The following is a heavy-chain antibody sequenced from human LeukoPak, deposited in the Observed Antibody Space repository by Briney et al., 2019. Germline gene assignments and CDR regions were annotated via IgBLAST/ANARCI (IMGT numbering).Heavy chain of an antibody. Sequence: SETLSLTCTVSGGSISSYYWSWIRQPAGKGLEWIGRIYTSGSTNYNPSLKSRVTMSVDTSKNQISLKVNSVTAADTAVYYCARESYSSSYLFDFWGQGTLVTVSA. D-gene: IGHD6-6*01. J-gene: IGHJ4*02. CDR3: ARESYSSSYLFDF. CDR1: GGSISSYY. V-gene: IGHV4-4*07. CDR2: IYTSGST.